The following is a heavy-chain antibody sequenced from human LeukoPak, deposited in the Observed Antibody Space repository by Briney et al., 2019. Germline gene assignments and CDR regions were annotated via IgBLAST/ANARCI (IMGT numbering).Heavy chain of an antibody. J-gene: IGHJ4*02. CDR2: ISSRGTYI. CDR1: GFIFNTYS. D-gene: IGHD6-6*01. CDR3: ARGIIAARPLDY. Sequence: PGGSLRLSCAASGFIFNTYSMNWVRQTPGEGLEWVSSISSRGTYIYYADSVKGRFTISRDNAKHSLYLQMTSLRADDTAVYYCARGIIAARPLDYWGQGTLVTVSS. V-gene: IGHV3-21*01.